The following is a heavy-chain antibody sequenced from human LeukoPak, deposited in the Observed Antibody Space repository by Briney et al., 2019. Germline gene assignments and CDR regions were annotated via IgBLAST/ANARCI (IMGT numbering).Heavy chain of an antibody. CDR3: ARAGRVHYYDSPGFWFDS. CDR2: IYYSGST. J-gene: IGHJ5*01. CDR1: GDSISSGGYY. V-gene: IGHV4-31*03. D-gene: IGHD3-22*01. Sequence: SETLSLTCTVSGDSISSGGYYWSWIRQHPGKGLEWIGYIYYSGSTYYNPSLKSRVTISVDTSKNQFSLKLSSVTAADTAVYYCARAGRVHYYDSPGFWFDSWGQGTLVTVSS.